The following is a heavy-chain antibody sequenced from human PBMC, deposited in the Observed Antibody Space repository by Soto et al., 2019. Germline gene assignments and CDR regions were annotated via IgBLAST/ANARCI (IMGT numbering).Heavy chain of an antibody. CDR1: GGSISSYY. CDR2: IYYSGST. Sequence: SETLSLTCTVSGGSISSYYWSWIRQPPGKGLEWIGYIYYSGSTNYNPSLKSRVTISVDTSKNQFSLKLSSVTAADTAVYYCASTTHYIRDSSSWYYFDYWGQGTLVTVSS. V-gene: IGHV4-59*01. J-gene: IGHJ4*02. D-gene: IGHD6-13*01. CDR3: ASTTHYIRDSSSWYYFDY.